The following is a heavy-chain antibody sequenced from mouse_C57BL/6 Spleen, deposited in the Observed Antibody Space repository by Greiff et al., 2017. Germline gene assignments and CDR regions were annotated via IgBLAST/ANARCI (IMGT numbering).Heavy chain of an antibody. Sequence: VQLQQSGPELVKPGASVKISCKASGYAFSSSWMNWVKQRPGKGLEWIGRIYPGDGGTNYNGKFKGKATLTADKASSTAYMQLSSLTSEDSAVYFCARSGDPYAMDYWGQGTSVTVSS. J-gene: IGHJ4*01. CDR1: GYAFSSSW. D-gene: IGHD2-13*01. CDR3: ARSGDPYAMDY. CDR2: IYPGDGGT. V-gene: IGHV1-82*01.